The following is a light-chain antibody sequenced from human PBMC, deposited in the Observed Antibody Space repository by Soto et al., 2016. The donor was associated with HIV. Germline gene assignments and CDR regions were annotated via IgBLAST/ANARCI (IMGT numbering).Light chain of an antibody. J-gene: IGKJ1*01. CDR2: EVS. CDR3: WQGTHWPPWT. CDR1: QSLVYSNGNIY. V-gene: IGKV2-30*01. Sequence: DVVLTQSPLSLPVTLGQPASISCRSSQSLVYSNGNIYLSWFHQRPGQSPRRLLYEVSKRDSGVPDRFSGSGSGTDFTLKISRVEAEDVGVYYCWQGTHWPPWTFGQGPRWKSN.